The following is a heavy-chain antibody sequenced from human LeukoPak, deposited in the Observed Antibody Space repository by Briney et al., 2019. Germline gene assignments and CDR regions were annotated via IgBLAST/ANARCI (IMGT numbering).Heavy chain of an antibody. D-gene: IGHD3-22*01. Sequence: GGSLRLSCAASGSTFDDYAMHWVRQAPGKGLEWVSGISWNSGSIGYADSVKGRFTISRDNAKNSLYLQMNSLRAEDMALYYCARYDSSGYEGLDYWGQGTLVTVSS. V-gene: IGHV3-9*03. CDR2: ISWNSGSI. CDR3: ARYDSSGYEGLDY. CDR1: GSTFDDYA. J-gene: IGHJ4*02.